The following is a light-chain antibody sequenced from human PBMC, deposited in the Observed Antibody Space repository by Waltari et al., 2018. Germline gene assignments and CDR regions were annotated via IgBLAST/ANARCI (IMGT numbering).Light chain of an antibody. Sequence: QSALTQPASVSGSPGQSITISCTDVGSYNFFSWYQQYPGKAPKLMIYEVTKRPSGVSTRFSGSKSGNTASLTISGLQGEDEADYYCCSYAGSSTWVFGGGTKVTVL. CDR2: EVT. CDR3: CSYAGSSTWV. J-gene: IGLJ3*02. V-gene: IGLV2-23*02. CDR1: VGSYNF.